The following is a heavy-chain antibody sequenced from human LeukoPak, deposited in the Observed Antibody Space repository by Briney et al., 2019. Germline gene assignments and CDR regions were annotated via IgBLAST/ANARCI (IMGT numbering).Heavy chain of an antibody. CDR2: IYTSGST. Sequence: SETLSLTCTVSGGSISSYYWSWIRQPAGKGLEWIGRIYTSGSTNYNPSLKSRVTISVDRSKNQFSLKLSSVTAADTAVYYCAANNVGADDAFDIWGQGTMVTVSS. V-gene: IGHV4-4*07. D-gene: IGHD1-26*01. J-gene: IGHJ3*02. CDR3: AANNVGADDAFDI. CDR1: GGSISSYY.